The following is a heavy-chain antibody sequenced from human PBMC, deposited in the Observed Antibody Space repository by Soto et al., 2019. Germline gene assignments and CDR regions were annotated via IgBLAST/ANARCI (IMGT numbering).Heavy chain of an antibody. Sequence: GGSLRLSCAASGFTFSSYGMHWVRQAPGKGLEWVAVIWYDGSNKYYADSVKGRFTISRDNSKNTLCLQMNSLRAEDTAVYYCARGHRWLQLAFDYWGQGTLVTVSS. CDR1: GFTFSSYG. CDR2: IWYDGSNK. D-gene: IGHD5-12*01. CDR3: ARGHRWLQLAFDY. J-gene: IGHJ4*02. V-gene: IGHV3-33*01.